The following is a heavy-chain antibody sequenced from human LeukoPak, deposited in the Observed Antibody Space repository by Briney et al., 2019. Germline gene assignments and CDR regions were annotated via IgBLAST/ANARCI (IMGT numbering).Heavy chain of an antibody. Sequence: PGGSLRLSCADSGFTFSTYWMSWVRQAPGKGLEWVANIKQDGSAKNYVDSVKGRFTISRDNAKNSLYLQMDSLRAEDTAVYYCARALPPLRYYDSSGYPDAFDIWGQGTMVTVSS. D-gene: IGHD3-22*01. CDR3: ARALPPLRYYDSSGYPDAFDI. J-gene: IGHJ3*02. CDR1: GFTFSTYW. CDR2: IKQDGSAK. V-gene: IGHV3-7*01.